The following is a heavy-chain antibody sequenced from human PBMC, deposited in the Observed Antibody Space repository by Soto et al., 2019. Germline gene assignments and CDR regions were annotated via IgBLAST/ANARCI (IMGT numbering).Heavy chain of an antibody. CDR2: IGAGDGKT. J-gene: IGHJ4*02. CDR3: VRRYASDSGVHLDF. V-gene: IGHV1-3*01. CDR1: GYRFTDYV. Sequence: QVQLVQSGTEVKKPGASVKVSCKASGYRFTDYVIHWVRQAPGQRLEWMGWIGAGDGKTYYSQNFQGRVSIIRDTSASTAYMELSSLISEDTAVYYCVRRYASDSGVHLDFWGQGTLVTVSS. D-gene: IGHD3-22*01.